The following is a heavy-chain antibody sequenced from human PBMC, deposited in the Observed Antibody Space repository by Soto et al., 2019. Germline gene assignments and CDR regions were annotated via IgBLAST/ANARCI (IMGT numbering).Heavy chain of an antibody. J-gene: IGHJ4*02. V-gene: IGHV3-23*01. CDR2: ISGSGGST. D-gene: IGHD3-3*01. CDR3: AKGYDFWSGPDY. CDR1: GFTFSSYA. Sequence: GGSLRLSCAASGFTFSSYAMSWVRQAPGKGLEWVSAISGSGGSTYYADSVKGRFTISRDNSKNTLYLQMNSLRAEDTAVYYSAKGYDFWSGPDYWGQGTLVTVSS.